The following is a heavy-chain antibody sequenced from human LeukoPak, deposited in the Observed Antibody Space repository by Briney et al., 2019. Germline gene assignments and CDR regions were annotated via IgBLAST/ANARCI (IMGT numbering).Heavy chain of an antibody. V-gene: IGHV4-34*01. Sequence: PSETLSLTCAVYGGSFSGYYWSCIRQPPGKGLEWIGEVNHSGGTNYNPSLKSRVTISVDKSKNQFSLKLTSVTAADTAVYYCARVRNYDRWGQGTLVTVSS. CDR3: ARVRNYDR. J-gene: IGHJ4*02. CDR2: VNHSGGT. CDR1: GGSFSGYY. D-gene: IGHD3-16*01.